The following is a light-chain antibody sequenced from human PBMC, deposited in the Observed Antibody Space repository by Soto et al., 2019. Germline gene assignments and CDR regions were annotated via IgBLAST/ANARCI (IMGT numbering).Light chain of an antibody. CDR1: QDISNY. CDR2: DAS. V-gene: IGKV1-33*01. Sequence: IQMPPSPSPVSASVGDRVTITXQASQDISNYLNWYQQKPGQAPKLLIYDASNLETGVPSRFSGSGSGTDFTFTISSLQPEDIATYYCQQYDNLPITFGQGTRLEIK. CDR3: QQYDNLPIT. J-gene: IGKJ5*01.